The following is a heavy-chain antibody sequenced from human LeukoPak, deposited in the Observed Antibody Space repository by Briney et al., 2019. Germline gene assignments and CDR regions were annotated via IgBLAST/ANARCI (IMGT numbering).Heavy chain of an antibody. V-gene: IGHV4-39*01. Sequence: SETLSLTCTVSGGSIGSNNYYWSWIRQPPGKGLEWIGEINHSGSTNYNPSLKSRVTISVDTSKNQFSLKLSSVTAADTAVYYCARRGVPGPGGVVIMRRWRAMDVWGKGTTVTVSS. CDR1: GGSIGSNNYY. J-gene: IGHJ6*04. D-gene: IGHD3-3*01. CDR2: INHSGST. CDR3: ARRGVPGPGGVVIMRRWRAMDV.